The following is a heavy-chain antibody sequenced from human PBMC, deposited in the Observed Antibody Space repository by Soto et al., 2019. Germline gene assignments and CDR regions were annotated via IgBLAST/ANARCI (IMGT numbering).Heavy chain of an antibody. CDR1: GFTFRTYA. CDR3: ASAKQGAVAGQFDY. CDR2: ISHDGSNK. Sequence: QVQLVESGGGVVQPGRSLRLSCVASGFTFRTYAMHWVRQAPGKGLEWVALISHDGSNKYFADSVKGRFTISRDNYKNPLYLEMNSQRGEDKAVYCCASAKQGAVAGQFDYWGQGTLGTVFS. D-gene: IGHD6-19*01. V-gene: IGHV3-30-3*01. J-gene: IGHJ4*02.